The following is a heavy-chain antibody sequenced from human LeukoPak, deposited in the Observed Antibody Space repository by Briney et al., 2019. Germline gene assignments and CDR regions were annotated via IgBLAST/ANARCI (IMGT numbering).Heavy chain of an antibody. CDR1: GFTFSSYA. J-gene: IGHJ4*02. CDR3: AKSKGWIPYVDY. D-gene: IGHD2-2*03. Sequence: GGSLRLSCAASGFTFSSYAMSRVRQAPGKGLEWVSAIGVSADQTFYADSVKGRFTISRDNSKNTLYLQMNSLRAEDTAVYYCAKSKGWIPYVDYWGQGTLVTVSS. V-gene: IGHV3-23*01. CDR2: IGVSADQT.